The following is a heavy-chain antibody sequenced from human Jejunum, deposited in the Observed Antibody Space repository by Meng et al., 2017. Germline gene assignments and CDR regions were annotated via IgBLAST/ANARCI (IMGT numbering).Heavy chain of an antibody. V-gene: IGHV4-34*01. CDR2: IHPSGRT. J-gene: IGHJ4*02. D-gene: IGHD3-9*01. CDR1: GASFSDHY. Sequence: PLRQGAAVLYQPPDPSPLSVVAFGASFSDHYSTCISQPPGKGLEWIGEIHPSGRTYYSPSLQSRVTITLDTSKNQFSLTLNSVTAADTAVYYCARGDDWAKSGNFWGQGTLVTVSS. CDR3: ARGDDWAKSGNF.